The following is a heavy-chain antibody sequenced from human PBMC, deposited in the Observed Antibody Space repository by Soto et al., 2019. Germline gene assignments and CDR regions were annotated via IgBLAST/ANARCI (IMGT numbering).Heavy chain of an antibody. D-gene: IGHD6-6*01. CDR3: AKDPKEYSSSSCFDY. CDR1: AFTFSSYG. CDR2: ISGSGGST. J-gene: IGHJ4*02. V-gene: IGHV3-23*01. Sequence: PGGSLRLCCAASAFTFSSYGMSWVRQAPGKGLECVSAISGSGGSTSYADSVKGRFTISRDNSKNTLFLQMNSLRAEDTAVYYCAKDPKEYSSSSCFDYWGQGTLVTVSS.